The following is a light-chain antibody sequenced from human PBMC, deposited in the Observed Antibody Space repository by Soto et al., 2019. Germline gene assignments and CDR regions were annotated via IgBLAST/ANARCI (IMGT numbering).Light chain of an antibody. Sequence: QSALTQPASVSGSLGQSISTSCTEDSSDLTYNSVSWYQHHPHKAPKLIIYDVSYRPSGVSTRFSGSQSAGSASLTISGLQAEDEADYYCSSSTPTRGLVFGSGTKVTVL. CDR3: SSSTPTRGLV. CDR1: SSDLTYNS. J-gene: IGLJ1*01. CDR2: DVS. V-gene: IGLV2-14*01.